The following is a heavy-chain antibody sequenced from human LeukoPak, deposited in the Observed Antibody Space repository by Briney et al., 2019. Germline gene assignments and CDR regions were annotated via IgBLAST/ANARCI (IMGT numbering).Heavy chain of an antibody. V-gene: IGHV1-8*01. CDR2: MNPNSGNT. CDR1: GYTFTSYD. Sequence: ASVKVSSKASGYTFTSYDINWVREATGQGREWMGWMNPNSGNTGYAQRFQGRVTMTRNTSISTAYMELSSLRSEDTAVYYGARGCLQIHIAACGDDAFDIWGQGTMVTVSS. D-gene: IGHD6-6*01. J-gene: IGHJ3*02. CDR3: ARGCLQIHIAACGDDAFDI.